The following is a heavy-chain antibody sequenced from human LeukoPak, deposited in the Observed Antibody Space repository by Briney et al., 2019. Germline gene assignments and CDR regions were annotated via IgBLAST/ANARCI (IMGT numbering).Heavy chain of an antibody. Sequence: PSETLSLTCTVPGGSISSYYWSWIRQPPGKGLEWIGYIYYSGSTNYNPSLKSRVTISVDTSKNQFSLKLSSVTAADTAVYYCARGSYDFWSGYRSFDYWGQGTLVTASS. V-gene: IGHV4-59*01. D-gene: IGHD3-3*01. CDR3: ARGSYDFWSGYRSFDY. J-gene: IGHJ4*02. CDR1: GGSISSYY. CDR2: IYYSGST.